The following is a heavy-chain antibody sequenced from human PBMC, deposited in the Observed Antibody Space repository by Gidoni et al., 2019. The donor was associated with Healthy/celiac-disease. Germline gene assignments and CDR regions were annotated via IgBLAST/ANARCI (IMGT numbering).Heavy chain of an antibody. CDR3: AKDGGDRIAAARGYYYYYMDV. CDR2: ISGSGGST. J-gene: IGHJ6*03. V-gene: IGHV3-23*01. Sequence: EVQLLESGGGLVQPGGSLRLSCAASGFTFSSYAMSVVRQAPGKGLEWVSAISGSGGSTYYADSVKGRFTISRDNSKNTLYLQMNSLRAEDTAVYYCAKDGGDRIAAARGYYYYYMDVWGKGTTVTVSS. CDR1: GFTFSSYA. D-gene: IGHD6-13*01.